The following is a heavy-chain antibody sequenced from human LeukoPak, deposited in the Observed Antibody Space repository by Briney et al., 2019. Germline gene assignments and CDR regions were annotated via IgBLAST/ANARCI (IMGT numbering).Heavy chain of an antibody. CDR2: INHSGST. CDR1: GGSFSVDY. J-gene: IGHJ5*02. D-gene: IGHD3-10*01. V-gene: IGHV4-34*01. CDR3: ARDTWVRSRGWFDP. Sequence: SETLSLTCAVYGGSFSVDYWSWSRHPPGKGLEWMGEINHSGSTNNNTSLKSRVTISVDTSKNQFSLKPSSETAADTAVYYCARDTWVRSRGWFDPWGQGTLVTVSS.